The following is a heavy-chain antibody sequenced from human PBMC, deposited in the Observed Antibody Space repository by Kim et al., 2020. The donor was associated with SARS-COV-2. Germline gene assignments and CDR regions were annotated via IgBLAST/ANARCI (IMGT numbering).Heavy chain of an antibody. CDR1: GFTVSSNY. D-gene: IGHD3-3*01. CDR3: ARTQTNGGFWSGYLYYFDY. Sequence: GGSLRLSCAASGFTVSSNYMSWVRQAPGKGLEWVSVIYSGGSTYYADSVKGRFTISRDNSKNTLYLQMNSLRAEDTAVYYCARTQTNGGFWSGYLYYFDYWGQGTLVTVSS. V-gene: IGHV3-53*01. CDR2: IYSGGST. J-gene: IGHJ4*02.